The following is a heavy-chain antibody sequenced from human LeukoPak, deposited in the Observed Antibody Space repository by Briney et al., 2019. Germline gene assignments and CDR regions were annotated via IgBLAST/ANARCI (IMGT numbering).Heavy chain of an antibody. Sequence: PGGSLRLSCAGSGFTFSDYAMSWVRQAPGKGLEWVSVISGSGVSTHYADSVKGRFTISRDNSRNTLYVQMNSLRAEDTAVYYCAKVASNDYYYNGMDVWGQGTTVIVSS. CDR2: ISGSGVST. J-gene: IGHJ6*02. CDR1: GFTFSDYA. CDR3: AKVASNDYYYNGMDV. V-gene: IGHV3-23*01.